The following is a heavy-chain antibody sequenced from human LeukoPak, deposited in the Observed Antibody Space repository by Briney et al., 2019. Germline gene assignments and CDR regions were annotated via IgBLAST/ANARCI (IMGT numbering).Heavy chain of an antibody. J-gene: IGHJ6*02. CDR3: ARIKAVGVPVAIDAYYSYGMDV. Sequence: GASVNLSCNSAGGPCSTNAISWVRQSPGQRPEWMGRIIPVIGIANYAQKFQGRLTITEETSTTTAYMELSSLRSEDTAVYYCARIKAVGVPVAIDAYYSYGMDVWGQGATVSVSS. D-gene: IGHD2-2*02. V-gene: IGHV1-69*04. CDR2: IIPVIGIA. CDR1: GGPCSTNA.